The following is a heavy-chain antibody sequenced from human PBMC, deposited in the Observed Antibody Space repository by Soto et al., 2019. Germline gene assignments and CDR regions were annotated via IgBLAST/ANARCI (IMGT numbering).Heavy chain of an antibody. V-gene: IGHV1-18*01. CDR3: ARDREPSPYDILTGYYLHYFDY. CDR2: ISAYNGNT. CDR1: GYTFTSYG. J-gene: IGHJ4*02. Sequence: ASVKVSCKASGYTFTSYGISWVRQAPGQGLEWMGWISAYNGNTNYAQKIQGRVTMTTDTSTSTAYMELRSLRSDDTAVYYCARDREPSPYDILTGYYLHYFDYWGQGTLVTVSS. D-gene: IGHD3-9*01.